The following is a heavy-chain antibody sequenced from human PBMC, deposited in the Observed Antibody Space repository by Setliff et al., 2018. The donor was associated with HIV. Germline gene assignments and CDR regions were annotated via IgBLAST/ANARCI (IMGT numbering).Heavy chain of an antibody. CDR2: IYTNGYT. CDR1: GGSIRSGSYY. Sequence: SETLSLTCTVSGGSIRSGSYYWTWIRQPAGKGPEWIGHIYTNGYTNYNPSLKSRVTISVDTSRDQFSLKLSSVTAADTAVYYCVTTDYSGYDSVWFDPWGQGTLVTVSS. CDR3: VTTDYSGYDSVWFDP. D-gene: IGHD5-12*01. J-gene: IGHJ5*02. V-gene: IGHV4-61*09.